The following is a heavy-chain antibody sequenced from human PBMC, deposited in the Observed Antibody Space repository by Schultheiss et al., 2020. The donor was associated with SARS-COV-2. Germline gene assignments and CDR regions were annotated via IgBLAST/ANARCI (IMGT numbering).Heavy chain of an antibody. CDR3: LFRLAEYFQH. CDR1: GGSISSRNW. D-gene: IGHD3-3*01. J-gene: IGHJ1*01. CDR2: MFHGGSI. Sequence: SETLSLTCAVSGGSISSRNWWTWVRQPPGKGLEWIGEMFHGGSINYHPSLKSRVTISGDTSKNQFSLILSSVTAADTAVYYCLFRLAEYFQHWGQGTLVTVAS. V-gene: IGHV4-4*02.